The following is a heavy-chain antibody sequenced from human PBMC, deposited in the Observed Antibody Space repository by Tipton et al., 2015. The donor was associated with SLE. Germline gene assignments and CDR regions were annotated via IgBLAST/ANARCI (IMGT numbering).Heavy chain of an antibody. D-gene: IGHD1-20*01. Sequence: TLSLTCSVSGGSISSRDYHWGWIRQPPGKGLEWIGNIYYSGSTYHNPSLKSRVTISVDTSKNQFSLKLSSVTAADTAVYYCARTIYNSREAFDIWGQGTMVTVSS. CDR2: IYYSGST. CDR3: ARTIYNSREAFDI. J-gene: IGHJ3*02. CDR1: GGSISSRDYH. V-gene: IGHV4-39*01.